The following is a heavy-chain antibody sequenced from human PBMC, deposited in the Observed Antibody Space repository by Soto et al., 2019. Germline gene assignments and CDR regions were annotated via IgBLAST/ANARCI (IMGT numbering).Heavy chain of an antibody. Sequence: GGSLRLSCAASGFTFSSYAMSWVRQAPGKGLEWVSAISGSGGSTYYADSVKGRFTISRDNSKNTLYLQMNSLGAEDTAVYYCAKGRSSSWYRGHWFDPWGQGTLVTVSS. CDR1: GFTFSSYA. CDR2: ISGSGGST. V-gene: IGHV3-23*01. D-gene: IGHD6-13*01. CDR3: AKGRSSSWYRGHWFDP. J-gene: IGHJ5*02.